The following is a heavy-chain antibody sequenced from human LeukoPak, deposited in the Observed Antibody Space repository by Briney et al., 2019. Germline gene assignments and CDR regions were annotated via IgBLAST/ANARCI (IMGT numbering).Heavy chain of an antibody. J-gene: IGHJ3*02. CDR3: ARPDYYDSSGYYYAFDI. V-gene: IGHV5-51*01. D-gene: IGHD3-22*01. Sequence: GASLQISCQGSGSLFTSYWIGWGRPLPGKGLGGMGIIYPGDSDTRYSPSFQGQVTISADKSISTAYLQWSSLKASDTAMYYCARPDYYDSSGYYYAFDIWGQGTMVTVSS. CDR1: GSLFTSYW. CDR2: IYPGDSDT.